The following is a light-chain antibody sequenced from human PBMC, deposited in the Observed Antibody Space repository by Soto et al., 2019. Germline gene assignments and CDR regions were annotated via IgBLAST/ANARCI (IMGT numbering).Light chain of an antibody. J-gene: IGKJ5*01. CDR2: DAS. V-gene: IGKV3-11*01. Sequence: EIVLTQSPATLSLSPGEGATLSCRASQSVSSYLAWYQQKPGQAPRLLIYDASNRATSIPARFSGSGSGTDFTLTISSLEPEDFAVYYWQQRSNWPPSITFGQGTRLEIK. CDR1: QSVSSY. CDR3: QQRSNWPPSIT.